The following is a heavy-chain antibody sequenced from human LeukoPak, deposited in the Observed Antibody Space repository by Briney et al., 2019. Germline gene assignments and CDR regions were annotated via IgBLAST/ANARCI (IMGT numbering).Heavy chain of an antibody. V-gene: IGHV4-30-4*01. CDR2: IYYSGNA. Sequence: PSQTLSLTCTVSGVSMSNGVYYWSWIRQPPGKGLEWIGYIYYSGNAYYNPSLKSRVTMSVDTSRNHFSLKLTSVTAADTAVYYCARGPGYYDFWSGYYGDIDYWGQGTLVTVSS. D-gene: IGHD3-3*01. J-gene: IGHJ4*02. CDR3: ARGPGYYDFWSGYYGDIDY. CDR1: GVSMSNGVYY.